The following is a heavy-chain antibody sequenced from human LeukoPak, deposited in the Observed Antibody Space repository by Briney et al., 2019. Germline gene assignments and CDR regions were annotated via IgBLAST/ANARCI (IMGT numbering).Heavy chain of an antibody. D-gene: IGHD1-14*01. CDR3: ARGGPNHGFDY. CDR2: VITNNGDT. J-gene: IGHJ4*02. V-gene: IGHV1-2*07. CDR1: GYTFTSYW. Sequence: ASVKVSCKASGYTFTSYWMHWVRQAPGQGLEWMGWVITNNGDTKYAHKYQGGVTMTRDTSINTVYMELSMVTSDDTAMYYCARGGPNHGFDYWGQGILVTVSS.